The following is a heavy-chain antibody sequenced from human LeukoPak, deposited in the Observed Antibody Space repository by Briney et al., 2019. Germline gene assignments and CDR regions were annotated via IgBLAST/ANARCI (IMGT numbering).Heavy chain of an antibody. V-gene: IGHV1-46*01. CDR1: GYSFTSNY. Sequence: GVSVKVSCKASGYSFTSNYIHWARQAPGQGLEWMGMIYPRDGSTSYAQKFQGRVTVTRDTSTSTVHMELSGLRSEDTAVYYCARDQEAFDYWGQGTLVTVSP. J-gene: IGHJ4*02. CDR2: IYPRDGST. CDR3: ARDQEAFDY.